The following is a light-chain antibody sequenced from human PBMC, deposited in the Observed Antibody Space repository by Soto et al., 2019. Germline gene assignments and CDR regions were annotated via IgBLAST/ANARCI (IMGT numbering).Light chain of an antibody. V-gene: IGLV1-44*01. Sequence: QSVLTQAPSASGTPGQRVTISCSGSSSNIGSNTVNWYQQLPGTAPKLLIYSNNQRPSGVPDRFSGSKSGTSASLAISGLQSEDEADYYCAAWDDSLNASYVFGTGTKLTVL. CDR2: SNN. CDR1: SSNIGSNT. CDR3: AAWDDSLNASYV. J-gene: IGLJ1*01.